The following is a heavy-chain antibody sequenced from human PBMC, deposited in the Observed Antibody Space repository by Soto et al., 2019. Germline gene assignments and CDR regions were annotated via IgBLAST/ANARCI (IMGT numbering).Heavy chain of an antibody. CDR1: GFTFSSYG. D-gene: IGHD6-13*01. CDR3: ARHPERIAQIGWFDP. V-gene: IGHV3-30*03. J-gene: IGHJ5*02. Sequence: GGSLRLSCAASGFTFSSYGMHWVRQAPGKGLEWVAIISYDGSNKYYADSVKGRFTISRDNSKNTLYLQMNSLRAEDTAVYYCARHPERIAQIGWFDPWGQGTLVTVSS. CDR2: ISYDGSNK.